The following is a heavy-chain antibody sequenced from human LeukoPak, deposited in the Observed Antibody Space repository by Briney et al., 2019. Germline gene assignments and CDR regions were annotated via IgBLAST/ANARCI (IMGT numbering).Heavy chain of an antibody. CDR3: ARRGPKYYMDV. Sequence: PRGSLRLSXAASGFTFSSYNMNWVRQAPGKGLEWVSSIYSSSSYIYYADSVKGRFTISRDNAKNSLYLQMNSLRAEDTAVYYCARRGPKYYMDVWGKGTTVTVSS. CDR1: GFTFSSYN. J-gene: IGHJ6*03. D-gene: IGHD3/OR15-3a*01. CDR2: IYSSSSYI. V-gene: IGHV3-21*01.